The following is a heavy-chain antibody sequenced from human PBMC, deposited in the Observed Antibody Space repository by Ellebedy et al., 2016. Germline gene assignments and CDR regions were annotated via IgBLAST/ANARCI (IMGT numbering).Heavy chain of an antibody. CDR2: ISSSSSTI. CDR1: GFTFSSYS. J-gene: IGHJ6*02. V-gene: IGHV3-48*04. Sequence: GGSLRLXXAASGFTFSSYSMNWVRQAPGKGLEWVSYISSSSSTIYYADSVKGRFTISRDNAKNSLYLQMNSLRAEDTAVYYCARDRVAATPSPLYYYYGMDVWGQGTTVTVSS. CDR3: ARDRVAATPSPLYYYYGMDV. D-gene: IGHD2-15*01.